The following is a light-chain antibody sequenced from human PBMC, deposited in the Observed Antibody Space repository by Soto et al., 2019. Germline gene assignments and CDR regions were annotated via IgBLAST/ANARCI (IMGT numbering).Light chain of an antibody. Sequence: QSALTQPASVSGSPGQTITISCTGTSSDVGGYNYVSWYQQHPGKAPTLVIYGVSYRPSGVSARISGSKFQNTASLTISGLQAEDEADYYCSSFRTGSVVLFGGGTKLTVL. CDR2: GVS. V-gene: IGLV2-14*01. J-gene: IGLJ3*02. CDR3: SSFRTGSVVL. CDR1: SSDVGGYNY.